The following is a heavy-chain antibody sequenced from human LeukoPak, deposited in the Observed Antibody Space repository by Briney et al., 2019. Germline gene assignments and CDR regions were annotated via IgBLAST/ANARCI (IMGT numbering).Heavy chain of an antibody. Sequence: GASVKVSCKASGYTFTGYYMHWVRQAPGQGLEWMGWINPNSGGTNYAQKFQGRVTMTRDTSISTAYMELSRLRSDDTAVYYCARVWGSITMIVVVMDAFDIWGQGTMVTVSS. CDR2: INPNSGGT. V-gene: IGHV1-2*02. D-gene: IGHD3-22*01. CDR1: GYTFTGYY. J-gene: IGHJ3*02. CDR3: ARVWGSITMIVVVMDAFDI.